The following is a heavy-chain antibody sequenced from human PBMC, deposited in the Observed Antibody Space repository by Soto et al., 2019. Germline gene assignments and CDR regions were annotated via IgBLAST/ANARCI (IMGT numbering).Heavy chain of an antibody. CDR1: GGSFSGYY. CDR3: ARVWAIGRVGDGYNDDY. D-gene: IGHD5-12*01. J-gene: IGHJ4*02. V-gene: IGHV4-34*01. CDR2: INHSGST. Sequence: SETLSLTCAVYGGSFSGYYWSWIRQPPGKGLEWIGEINHSGSTNYNPSLKSRVTISVDTSKNQFSLKLSSVTAADTAVYYCARVWAIGRVGDGYNDDYWGQGTLVTVSS.